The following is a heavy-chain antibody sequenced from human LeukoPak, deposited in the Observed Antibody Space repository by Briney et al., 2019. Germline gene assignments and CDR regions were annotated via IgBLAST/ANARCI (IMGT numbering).Heavy chain of an antibody. CDR2: ISWNSGSI. CDR1: GFTFDDYA. Sequence: GGSLRLSCAASGFTFDDYAMHWVRRAPGKGLEWVSGISWNSGSIGYADSVKGRFTISRDNAKNSLYLQMNSLRAEDMALYYCARARQTARGPVIPLGYWGQGTLVTVSS. J-gene: IGHJ4*02. CDR3: ARARQTARGPVIPLGY. V-gene: IGHV3-9*03. D-gene: IGHD3-10*01.